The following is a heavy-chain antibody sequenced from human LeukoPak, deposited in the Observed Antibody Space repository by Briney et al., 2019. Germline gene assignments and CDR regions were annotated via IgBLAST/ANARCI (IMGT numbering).Heavy chain of an antibody. V-gene: IGHV3-7*01. Sequence: GGSLRLSCAASGFTFSSYWMSWVRQAPGKGLEWVANIKQDGSEKYYVDSVKGRFTISRDNAKNSLYLQMNSLRAEDTAVYYCARDPKPYCSGGSCYHDYWGQGTLVTVSS. CDR3: ARDPKPYCSGGSCYHDY. D-gene: IGHD2-15*01. CDR2: IKQDGSEK. CDR1: GFTFSSYW. J-gene: IGHJ4*02.